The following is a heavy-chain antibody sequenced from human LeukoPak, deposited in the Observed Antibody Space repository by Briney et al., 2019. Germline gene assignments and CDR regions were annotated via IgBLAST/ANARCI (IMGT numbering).Heavy chain of an antibody. CDR3: AAGRRERTFDY. D-gene: IGHD1-26*01. Sequence: SETLSLTCTVSGGSVSSGSYYWSWIRQPPGKGLEWIGYIYYSGSTNYNPSLKSRVTISVDTSKNQFSLKLSSVTAADTAVYYCAAGRRERTFDYWGQGTLVTVSS. CDR1: GGSVSSGSYY. J-gene: IGHJ4*02. CDR2: IYYSGST. V-gene: IGHV4-61*01.